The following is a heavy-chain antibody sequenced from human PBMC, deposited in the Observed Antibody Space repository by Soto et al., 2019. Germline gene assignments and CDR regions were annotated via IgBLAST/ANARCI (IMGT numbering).Heavy chain of an antibody. CDR1: GGTFSSYT. J-gene: IGHJ6*02. D-gene: IGHD4-17*01. Sequence: QVQLVQSGAEVKKPGSSVKVSCKASGGTFSSYTISWVRQAPGQGLEWMGRIIPILGIANYAQKFQGRVTITADKSTRTAYMELSSLRSKDTAMYYSARDQKPRWPSYGMDVWGQGTTVTVSS. CDR3: ARDQKPRWPSYGMDV. CDR2: IIPILGIA. V-gene: IGHV1-69*08.